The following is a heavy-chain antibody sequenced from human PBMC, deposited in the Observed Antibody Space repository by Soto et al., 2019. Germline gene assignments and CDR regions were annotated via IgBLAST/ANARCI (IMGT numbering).Heavy chain of an antibody. J-gene: IGHJ4*02. Sequence: VQLLESGGGLVQPGGSLRLSCAASGFTFSSYAMSWVRQAPGKGLEWVSAISGSGGSTYYADSVKGRFTISRDNSKNTQYVQMNSLRAEGTAVYYCAKDLGGALDYWGQGTLVTVSS. V-gene: IGHV3-23*01. CDR1: GFTFSSYA. D-gene: IGHD3-16*01. CDR2: ISGSGGST. CDR3: AKDLGGALDY.